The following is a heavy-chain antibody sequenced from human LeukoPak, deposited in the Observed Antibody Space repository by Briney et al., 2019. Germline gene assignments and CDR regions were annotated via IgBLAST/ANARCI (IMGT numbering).Heavy chain of an antibody. CDR1: GGSISSYY. CDR3: ATLPLP. CDR2: IYYSGSSGST. V-gene: IGHV4-59*08. Sequence: PSETLSLTCTVSGGSISSYYWSWIRQPPGEGLEWIGYIYYSGSSGSTDYNPSLKSRVTISVDTSKNQFSLKLSSVTAADTAVYYCATLPLPWGQGTLVTVSS. J-gene: IGHJ5*02.